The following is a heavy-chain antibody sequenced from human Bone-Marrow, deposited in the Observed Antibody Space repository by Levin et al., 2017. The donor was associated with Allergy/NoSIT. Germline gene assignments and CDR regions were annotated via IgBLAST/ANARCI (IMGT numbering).Heavy chain of an antibody. V-gene: IGHV6-1*01. Sequence: RSQTLSLTCAISGDRVSSNSAAWNWIRQSPSRGLEWLGRTYYRSKWYNDYAVSVKSRITINPDTSKNQFSLQLNSVTPEDTAVYYCARDPITMVRGATIDAFDIWGQGTMVTVSS. CDR3: ARDPITMVRGATIDAFDI. CDR1: GDRVSSNSAA. CDR2: TYYRSKWYN. J-gene: IGHJ3*02. D-gene: IGHD3-10*01.